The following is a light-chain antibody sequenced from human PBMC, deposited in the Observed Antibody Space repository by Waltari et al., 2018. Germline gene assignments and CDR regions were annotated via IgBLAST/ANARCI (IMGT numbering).Light chain of an antibody. CDR2: DVS. CDR1: SSDVGGSNY. V-gene: IGLV2-11*01. CDR3: CSYAGSYTYV. J-gene: IGLJ1*01. Sequence: QSALTQPRSVSGSPGQSVTISCTGTSSDVGGSNYVYSYQQHPGTAPKLMLYDVSIRQSGVPHRFSASKCGTTASLTISGLQAEDEADYYICSYAGSYTYVFGTGTKVTVL.